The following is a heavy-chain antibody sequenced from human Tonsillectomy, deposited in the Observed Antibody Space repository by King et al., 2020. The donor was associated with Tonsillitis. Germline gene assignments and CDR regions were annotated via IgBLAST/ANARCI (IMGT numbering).Heavy chain of an antibody. Sequence: LSLPFVFAFLSFLGYYWLLLLTHTGKGLEWSGEMHHSGSTNYNPSLKSRVTISVDTSKNQFSLKLSSVTAADTSVYYCARGWRYDILTGYYTGLRIIDPWGQGTLVTVSS. CDR3: ARGWRYDILTGYYTGLRIIDP. V-gene: IGHV4-34*01. CDR1: FLSFLGYY. CDR2: MHHSGST. D-gene: IGHD3-9*01. J-gene: IGHJ5*02.